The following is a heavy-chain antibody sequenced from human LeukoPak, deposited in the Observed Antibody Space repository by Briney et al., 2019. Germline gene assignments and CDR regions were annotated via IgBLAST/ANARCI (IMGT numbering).Heavy chain of an antibody. CDR2: IIPISGTA. CDR1: GGTFSSYA. V-gene: IGHV1-69*13. J-gene: IGHJ5*02. D-gene: IGHD6-19*01. CDR3: AMEGTGIAVAGAPWFDP. Sequence: SVKVSCKASGGTFSSYAISWVRQAPGQGLEWMGGIIPISGTANYAQKFQGRVTITADESTSTAYMELSSLRSEDTAVYYCAMEGTGIAVAGAPWFDPWGQGTLVTVSS.